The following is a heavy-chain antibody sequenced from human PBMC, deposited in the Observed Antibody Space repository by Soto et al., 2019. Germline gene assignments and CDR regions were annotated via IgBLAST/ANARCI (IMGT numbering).Heavy chain of an antibody. V-gene: IGHV1-69*01. J-gene: IGHJ3*02. CDR3: ARAMTTVAGGRKGAFDI. D-gene: IGHD4-17*01. Sequence: QVQLVQSGAEVKKPGSSVKVSCKASGGTLSSYAITWVRQAPGQGLEWMGGIIPIFGTANYAQKFQGRVTITADESTSTAYMELSSLRSEDTAVYYCARAMTTVAGGRKGAFDIWGQGTMVTVSS. CDR2: IIPIFGTA. CDR1: GGTLSSYA.